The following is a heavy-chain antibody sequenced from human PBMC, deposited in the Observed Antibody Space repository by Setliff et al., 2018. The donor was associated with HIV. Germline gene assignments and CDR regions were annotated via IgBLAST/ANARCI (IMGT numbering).Heavy chain of an antibody. CDR2: IYHSGST. D-gene: IGHD6-19*01. Sequence: SETLSLTCAVSNYSISSAYYWGWIRHPPGKGLEWIGGIYHSGSTYYNPSLKSRVTISVDTSKNQFSLKLSSVTAADTAVYYCARRPAGAVAGGYGMDVWGQGTTVTVSS. J-gene: IGHJ6*02. CDR3: ARRPAGAVAGGYGMDV. CDR1: NYSISSAYY. V-gene: IGHV4-38-2*01.